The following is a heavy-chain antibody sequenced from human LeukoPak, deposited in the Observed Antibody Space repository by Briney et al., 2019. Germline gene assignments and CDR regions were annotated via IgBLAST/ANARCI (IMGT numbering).Heavy chain of an antibody. J-gene: IGHJ4*02. V-gene: IGHV3-30*04. D-gene: IGHD6-6*01. CDR3: ARDPHLGSSSSEVVDY. CDR2: ISYDGSNK. CDR1: GFTFSSYA. Sequence: PGGSLRLSCAASGFTFSSYARHWVRQAPGKGLEWVAVISYDGSNKYYADSVKGRFTISRDNSKNTLYLQMNSLRAEDTAVYYCARDPHLGSSSSEVVDYWGQGTLVTVSS.